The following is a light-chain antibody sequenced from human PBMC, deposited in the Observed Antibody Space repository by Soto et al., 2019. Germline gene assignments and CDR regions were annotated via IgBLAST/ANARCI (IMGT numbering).Light chain of an antibody. V-gene: IGKV3-15*01. CDR2: GAS. CDR1: QSVDSN. CDR3: KQYKEWPPFT. J-gene: IGKJ5*01. Sequence: ILMPQSPATLSVSPGERATLSCRASQSVDSNLAWYQQKPGQAPSLLILGASTRATGVPARFSGSGSGTEFTLSISSLQSEDFAVYYCKQYKEWPPFTFGQGTRLEIK.